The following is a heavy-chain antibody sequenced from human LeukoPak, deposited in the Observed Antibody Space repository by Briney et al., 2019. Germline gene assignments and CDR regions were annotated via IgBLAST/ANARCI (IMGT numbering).Heavy chain of an antibody. V-gene: IGHV3-23*01. D-gene: IGHD2-15*01. Sequence: PGGSLRLSCAASGFTFSSYAMSWVRQAPGKGLEWVSAISGSGGSTYYADSVKGRFTISRDNSKNTLYLQMNSLRAEDTAVYYCAKDGGGGDIVVVVAAILLFFDYWGQGTLVTVSS. J-gene: IGHJ4*02. CDR2: ISGSGGST. CDR3: AKDGGGGDIVVVVAAILLFFDY. CDR1: GFTFSSYA.